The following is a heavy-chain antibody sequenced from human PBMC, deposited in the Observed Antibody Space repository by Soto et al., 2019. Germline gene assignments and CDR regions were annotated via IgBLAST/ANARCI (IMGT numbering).Heavy chain of an antibody. D-gene: IGHD6-6*01. V-gene: IGHV3-66*01. CDR3: ARGRPADY. J-gene: IGHJ4*02. CDR1: GFSVSDNY. Sequence: EVQLVESGGGLAQPGGSLRLSCAASGFSVSDNYMSWVRQAPGKGLEWVSVFYSGGSTFYADSVKGRFTISRDRSKNTLHLQMNSLRVEDTAVYYCARGRPADYWGQGTLVTASS. CDR2: FYSGGST.